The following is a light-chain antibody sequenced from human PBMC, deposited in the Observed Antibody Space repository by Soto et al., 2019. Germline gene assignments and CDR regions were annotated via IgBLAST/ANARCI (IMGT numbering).Light chain of an antibody. CDR2: KDS. J-gene: IGLJ1*01. CDR1: ALPKQY. Sequence: SYELTQPPSVSVSPGQTARITCSGDALPKQYAYWYQQKPGQAPVLVIYKDSERPSGIPERFSGSSSGTTVTLTISGVQAEYEADYYCQSADSSGTYPRVFGTGTKVTVL. CDR3: QSADSSGTYPRV. V-gene: IGLV3-25*03.